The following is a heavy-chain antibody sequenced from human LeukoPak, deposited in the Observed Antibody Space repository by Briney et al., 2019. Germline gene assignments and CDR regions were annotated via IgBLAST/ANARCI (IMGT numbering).Heavy chain of an antibody. J-gene: IGHJ4*02. Sequence: PSETLSLTCAVYGGSFSGYYWSWIRQPPGKGLEWIGEINHSGSTNYNPSLKSRVTMSVDTSKNQFSLKLSSVTAADTAVYYCARGEVNMLDYWGQGTLVTVSS. CDR3: ARGEVNMLDY. CDR1: GGSFSGYY. CDR2: INHSGST. V-gene: IGHV4-34*01. D-gene: IGHD3-10*02.